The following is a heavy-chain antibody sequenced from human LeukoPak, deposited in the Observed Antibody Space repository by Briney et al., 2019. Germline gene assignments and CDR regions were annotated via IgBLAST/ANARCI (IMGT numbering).Heavy chain of an antibody. J-gene: IGHJ4*02. V-gene: IGHV4-59*01. Sequence: SETLSLTCTVSGGSISSYYWSWIRQPPGKGLEWIGYIYYSGSTNYNPSLKSRVTISVDTSKNQFSLKLSSVTAADTAVYYCARGDDYVWGSYRDWGQGTPVTVSS. CDR1: GGSISSYY. D-gene: IGHD3-16*02. CDR2: IYYSGST. CDR3: ARGDDYVWGSYRD.